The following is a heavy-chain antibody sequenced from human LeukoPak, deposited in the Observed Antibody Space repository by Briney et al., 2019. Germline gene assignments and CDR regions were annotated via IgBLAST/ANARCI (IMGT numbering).Heavy chain of an antibody. CDR1: GFTFSSYG. Sequence: GGSLRLSCAASGFTFSSYGMHWVRQAPGKGLEWVAVIWYDGSNKYYADSVEGRFTISRDNSKNTLYLQMNSLRAEDTAVYYCARDRGDTAMVLLSYWGQGTLVTVSS. D-gene: IGHD5-18*01. CDR2: IWYDGSNK. CDR3: ARDRGDTAMVLLSY. V-gene: IGHV3-33*01. J-gene: IGHJ4*02.